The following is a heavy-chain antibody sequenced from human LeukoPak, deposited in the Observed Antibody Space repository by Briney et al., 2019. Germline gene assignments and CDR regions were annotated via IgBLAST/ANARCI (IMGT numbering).Heavy chain of an antibody. J-gene: IGHJ4*02. CDR2: INPSGGST. D-gene: IGHD3-22*01. CDR3: ARDLRYYYDSSGYRDY. Sequence: ASVKVSCKASGYTFTSYYMHWVRQAPGQGLEWMGIINPSGGSTSYAQKFQGRVTMTRDTSTSTVYMELSSLRSEDTAVYYCARDLRYYYDSSGYRDYWGQGTLVTVSS. CDR1: GYTFTSYY. V-gene: IGHV1-46*01.